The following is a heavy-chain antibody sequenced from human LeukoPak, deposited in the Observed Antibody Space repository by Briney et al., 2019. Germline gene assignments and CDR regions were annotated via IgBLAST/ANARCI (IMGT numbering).Heavy chain of an antibody. D-gene: IGHD6-13*01. J-gene: IGHJ4*02. V-gene: IGHV4-34*01. Sequence: SETLSLTCAVYGGSFSGYYWSWIRQPPGKGLEWIGEINHSGSTNYNPSLKSRVTISVDTSKNQFSLKLRSVTAADTAVYYCARGGNSSSWSSYLFDYWGQGTLVTVSS. CDR1: GGSFSGYY. CDR3: ARGGNSSSWSSYLFDY. CDR2: INHSGST.